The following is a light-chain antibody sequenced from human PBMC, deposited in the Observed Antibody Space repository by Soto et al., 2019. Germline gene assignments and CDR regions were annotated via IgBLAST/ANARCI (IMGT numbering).Light chain of an antibody. CDR3: RQYNNWPPWT. CDR1: QSVSSS. CDR2: DAS. J-gene: IGKJ1*01. Sequence: EIVMTQSPATLSVSPGERATLSCRASQSVSSSLAWYQQKNGQAPRLLIHDASTRATGIPARFSGSGSGTEFTLTISSLQSEDFAVYYCRQYNNWPPWTFGQGTKVEIK. V-gene: IGKV3-15*01.